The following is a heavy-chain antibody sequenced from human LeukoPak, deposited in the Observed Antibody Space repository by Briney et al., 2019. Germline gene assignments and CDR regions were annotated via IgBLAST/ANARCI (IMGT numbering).Heavy chain of an antibody. J-gene: IGHJ4*02. D-gene: IGHD4-11*01. CDR3: ARGKGTVSY. CDR1: GGSFSGFY. CDR2: INHSGYT. Sequence: PSETLSLTCAVSGGSFSGFYWSCIRQPPGKGLEWIGEINHSGYTNYHPSLKSRVAMSVDTSKKQFSLKLSSVTAADTAVYYCARGKGTVSYWGQGTLVSVSS. V-gene: IGHV4-34*01.